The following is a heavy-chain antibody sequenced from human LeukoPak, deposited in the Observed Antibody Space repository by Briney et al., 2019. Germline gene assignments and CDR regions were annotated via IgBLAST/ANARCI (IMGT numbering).Heavy chain of an antibody. J-gene: IGHJ2*01. CDR1: GFTFDDYS. V-gene: IGHV3-9*01. CDR3: AKGFGSGSLYWYFDL. D-gene: IGHD3-10*01. Sequence: PGRSLRLSCAGSGFTFDDYSMHWVRQAPGKGLEWVSGISWNSGTITYADSVKGRFTISRENAKNSLYLQMNSLRTEDTALYYCAKGFGSGSLYWYFDLWSRGTLVTVSS. CDR2: ISWNSGTI.